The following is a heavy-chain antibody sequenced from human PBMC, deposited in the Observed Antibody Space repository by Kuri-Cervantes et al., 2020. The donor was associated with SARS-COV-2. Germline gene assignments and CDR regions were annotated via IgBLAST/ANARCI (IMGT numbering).Heavy chain of an antibody. Sequence: GGSLRLSCAASGFTFSSYAMSWVRQAPGKWLEWVSAINGSGGSTYYADSVKGRFTISRDNSKNTLYLQMNSLRAEDTAVYYCAKGVAAADSYYFDYWGQGTLVTVSS. J-gene: IGHJ4*02. CDR2: INGSGGST. CDR1: GFTFSSYA. CDR3: AKGVAAADSYYFDY. D-gene: IGHD6-13*01. V-gene: IGHV3-23*01.